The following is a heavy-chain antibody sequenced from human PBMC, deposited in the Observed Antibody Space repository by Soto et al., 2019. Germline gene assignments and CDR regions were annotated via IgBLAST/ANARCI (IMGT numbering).Heavy chain of an antibody. Sequence: SSVKGSWKGSGYALTGDAVGWGSKTPGQRLEWMGWINTGNGNTKYSQKFQGRVTITRDTSASTAYMELSSLRSEDTAVYYCARDAEWLSLYYFDYWGQGTPVTVSS. CDR2: INTGNGNT. V-gene: IGHV1-3*04. J-gene: IGHJ4*02. CDR3: ARDAEWLSLYYFDY. D-gene: IGHD3-3*01. CDR1: GYALTGDA.